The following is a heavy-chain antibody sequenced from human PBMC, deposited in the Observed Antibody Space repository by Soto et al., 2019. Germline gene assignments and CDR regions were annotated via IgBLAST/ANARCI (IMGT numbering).Heavy chain of an antibody. J-gene: IGHJ4*02. D-gene: IGHD1-1*01. CDR3: ARDLCGGLEPCPFDY. Sequence: ASVKVSCKASGYTFIGYYVHWVRQAPGQGLEWMGWINPNSGGTNYAQKFQGRVTMTRDTSISTAYMELSRLRSDDTAVYYCARDLCGGLEPCPFDYWGQGTLVTVSS. CDR1: GYTFIGYY. CDR2: INPNSGGT. V-gene: IGHV1-2*02.